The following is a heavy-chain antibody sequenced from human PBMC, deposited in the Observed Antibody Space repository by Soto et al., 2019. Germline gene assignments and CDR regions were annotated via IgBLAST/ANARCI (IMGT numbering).Heavy chain of an antibody. Sequence: SETLSLTCAVSGGAFIDYSWSWIRQFPGRGLEWIGEITHSGSTNYNSSLKSRIAMSVDTSKRQFSLKMSSVTAADTAVYYCARDGIHLRYGMEVWGPGTTVTVSS. CDR1: GGAFIDYS. CDR2: ITHSGST. J-gene: IGHJ6*02. D-gene: IGHD5-18*01. CDR3: ARDGIHLRYGMEV. V-gene: IGHV4-34*01.